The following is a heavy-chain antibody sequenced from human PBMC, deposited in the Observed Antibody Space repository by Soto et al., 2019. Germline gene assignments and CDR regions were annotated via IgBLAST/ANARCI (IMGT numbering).Heavy chain of an antibody. V-gene: IGHV3-53*01. D-gene: IGHD3-10*01. CDR1: GFTVSNNY. J-gene: IGHJ4*02. CDR3: GTHPGGGGY. CDR2: IYSGGYT. Sequence: EVQLVESGGGLIQPGGSLRLSCAVSGFTVSNNYMSWVRQAPGKGLEGVSVIYSGGYTAYGDSVKGRFTISRDNSKNTPFLQKNSPRAAAPAVFFCGTHPGGGGYWGQGTLVTVSS.